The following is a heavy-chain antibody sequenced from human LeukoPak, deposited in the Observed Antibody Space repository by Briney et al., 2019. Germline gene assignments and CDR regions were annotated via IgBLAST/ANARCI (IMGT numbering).Heavy chain of an antibody. CDR3: ARHGYSGYNYCFDY. CDR2: IYYSGST. J-gene: IGHJ4*02. Sequence: SETLSLTCTVSGGSISSYYWSWIRQPPGKGLKWIGYIYYSGSTNYNPSLKSRVSISVDTSKNQFSLRLSSVTAADTAVYFCARHGYSGYNYCFDYWGQGTLVTVSS. V-gene: IGHV4-59*08. CDR1: GGSISSYY. D-gene: IGHD5-12*01.